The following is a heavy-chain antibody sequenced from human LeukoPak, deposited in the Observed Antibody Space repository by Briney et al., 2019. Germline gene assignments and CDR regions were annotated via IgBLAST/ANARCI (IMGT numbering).Heavy chain of an antibody. V-gene: IGHV1-69*01. Sequence: ASAKVPCKASGSTFSSYAISWVRQAPRQRLEWMGGIIPIFGTANYAQKFQGSVTITADECTSTAYMELSSLRSEDTAVYYCARGRCSGGSCYQTDYWGQGTLVTVSS. CDR1: GSTFSSYA. CDR3: ARGRCSGGSCYQTDY. CDR2: IIPIFGTA. J-gene: IGHJ4*02. D-gene: IGHD2-15*01.